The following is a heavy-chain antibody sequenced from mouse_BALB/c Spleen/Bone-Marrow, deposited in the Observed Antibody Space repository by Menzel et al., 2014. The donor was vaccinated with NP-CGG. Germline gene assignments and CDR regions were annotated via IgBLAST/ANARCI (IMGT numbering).Heavy chain of an antibody. J-gene: IGHJ3*01. CDR1: GFTFSDYY. CDR3: VLRWYAY. V-gene: IGHV5-4*02. D-gene: IGHD1-1*01. CDR2: LSDGGSYT. Sequence: EVKLMESGGGLVKPGGSLKLSCAASGFTFSDYYMHWVRQTPEKRLEWVATLSDGGSYTYYPDSVKGRFTISRDNSKYILDLQMSGLKSKDTAVYYCVLRWYAYGGQGTLVTVSA.